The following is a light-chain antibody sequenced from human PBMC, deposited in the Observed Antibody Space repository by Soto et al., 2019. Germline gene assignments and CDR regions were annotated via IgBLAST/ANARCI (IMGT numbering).Light chain of an antibody. V-gene: IGKV3-20*01. Sequence: EIVLTQSPGTLSLSPGERATLSFMASQSVSNNYLAWCQQKPGQAPRVIMYGASRRATGIPDRFSGGGSGTDFTLTISRLEPEDFAVYFCQQYAGPPTTFGQGTRLEIK. CDR2: GAS. J-gene: IGKJ5*01. CDR3: QQYAGPPTT. CDR1: QSVSNNY.